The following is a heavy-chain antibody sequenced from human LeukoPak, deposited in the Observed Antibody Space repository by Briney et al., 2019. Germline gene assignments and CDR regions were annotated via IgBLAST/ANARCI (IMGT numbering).Heavy chain of an antibody. J-gene: IGHJ3*02. CDR2: IIPILGIA. V-gene: IGHV1-69*04. Sequence: ASVKVSCKASGGTFSSYAISWVRQAPGQGLEWMGRIIPILGIANYAQKFQGRVTITADKSTSTAYMELSSLRSEDTAVYYCARDVGPVYYDSSGYYPPDAFDIWGQGTMVTVSS. CDR1: GGTFSSYA. CDR3: ARDVGPVYYDSSGYYPPDAFDI. D-gene: IGHD3-22*01.